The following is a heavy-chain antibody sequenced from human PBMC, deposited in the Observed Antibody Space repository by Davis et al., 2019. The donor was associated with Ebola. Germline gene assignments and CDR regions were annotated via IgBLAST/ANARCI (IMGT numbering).Heavy chain of an antibody. CDR3: ATDLNWSCF. V-gene: IGHV3-7*01. J-gene: IGHJ4*02. CDR2: IKTDGSEM. CDR1: GFTFSSYW. D-gene: IGHD1-1*01. Sequence: GESLKISCTASGFTFSSYWMTWVRQAPGKGLEWVANIKTDGSEMYYVDSVKGRFTISRDNAKNSLNLQMSSLRAEDTAVYYCATDLNWSCFWGQGTLVTVSS.